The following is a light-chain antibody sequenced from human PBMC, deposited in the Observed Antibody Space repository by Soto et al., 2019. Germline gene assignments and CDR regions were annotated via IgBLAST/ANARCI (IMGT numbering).Light chain of an antibody. CDR3: HQYYGTPFN. CDR2: WAS. V-gene: IGKV4-1*01. J-gene: IGKJ3*01. Sequence: DIVMTQSPDSLAVSLGERATINCKSSQNVLYNSNNKNYLAWYQQRPGQSPKLLINWASARESGVPDRFSGSGAGTEFTLTSDSLQAEDVAVYYCHQYYGTPFNFGPGTKV. CDR1: QNVLYNSNNKNY.